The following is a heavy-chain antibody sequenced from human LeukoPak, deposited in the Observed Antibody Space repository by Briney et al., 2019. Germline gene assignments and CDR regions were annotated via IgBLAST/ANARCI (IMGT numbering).Heavy chain of an antibody. CDR2: IKQDGSEK. CDR3: ARQHNSGWS. J-gene: IGHJ4*02. Sequence: GGSLRLSCAASGFTLSNYWMSWVRQAPGKGLEWVANIKQDGSEKYYVDSVKGRFTISRDNAKNSVYLQMNSLRAEDTAVYYCARQHNSGWSWDQGTLVTVSS. D-gene: IGHD6-19*01. V-gene: IGHV3-7*01. CDR1: GFTLSNYW.